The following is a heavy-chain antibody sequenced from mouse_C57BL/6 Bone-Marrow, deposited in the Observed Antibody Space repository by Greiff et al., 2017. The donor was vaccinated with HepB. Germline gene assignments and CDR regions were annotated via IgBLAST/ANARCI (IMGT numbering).Heavy chain of an antibody. Sequence: DVQLVESGGGLVQPGGSLKLSCAASGFTFSDYYMYWVRQTPEKRLEWVAYISNGGGSAYYPDTVKGRFTISRDNAKNTLYLQMSRLKSEDTAMYYCARHGYDDAMDYWGQGTSVTVSS. CDR3: ARHGYDDAMDY. J-gene: IGHJ4*01. CDR1: GFTFSDYY. CDR2: ISNGGGSA. D-gene: IGHD2-2*01. V-gene: IGHV5-12*01.